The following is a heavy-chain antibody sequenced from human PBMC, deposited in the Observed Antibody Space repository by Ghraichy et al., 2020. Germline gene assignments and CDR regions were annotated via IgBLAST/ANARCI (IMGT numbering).Heavy chain of an antibody. CDR2: FDPKEGDT. D-gene: IGHD3-10*01. CDR1: GYRFNDLS. CDR3: TTEVPHYYLSSAF. V-gene: IGHV1-24*01. Sequence: ASVKVSCRVSGYRFNDLSVHWVRQAPGKGLEWMGGFDPKEGDTIYAQNLRGRLTMTEDTSAHTAYMELGGLTSDDTAMYYCTTEVPHYYLSSAFWGQGTLITVSS. J-gene: IGHJ4*02.